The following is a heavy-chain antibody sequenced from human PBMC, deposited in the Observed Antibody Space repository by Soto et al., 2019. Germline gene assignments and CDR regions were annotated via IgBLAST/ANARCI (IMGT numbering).Heavy chain of an antibody. D-gene: IGHD3-16*02. CDR2: SYYSGST. CDR1: GGSISSGGYY. J-gene: IGHJ4*02. V-gene: IGHV4-31*03. CDR3: ARVAVRDRHDY. Sequence: QVQLQESGPGLVKPSQTLSLTCTVSGGSISSGGYYCSWIRQHPGKVLEWIGYSYYSGSTYYNPSLKRRVTLSVDTSKNQFSLKLSSVPAADTAVYYCARVAVRDRHDYWGQGTLVTVSS.